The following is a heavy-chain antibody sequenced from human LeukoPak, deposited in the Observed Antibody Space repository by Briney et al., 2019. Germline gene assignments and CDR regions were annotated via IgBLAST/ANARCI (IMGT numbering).Heavy chain of an antibody. CDR1: GGSISSYY. D-gene: IGHD3-10*01. V-gene: IGHV4-59*12. CDR3: ARCPLWFGESYMDV. CDR2: IYYSGST. Sequence: SETLSLTCTVSGGSISSYYWSWIRQPPGKGLEWIGYIYYSGSTNYNPSLKSRVTISVHTSKNQFSLKLTSVTAADTAVYYCARCPLWFGESYMDVWGKGTTVTISS. J-gene: IGHJ6*03.